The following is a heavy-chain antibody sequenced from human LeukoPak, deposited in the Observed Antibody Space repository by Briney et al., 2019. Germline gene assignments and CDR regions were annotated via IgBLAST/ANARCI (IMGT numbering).Heavy chain of an antibody. V-gene: IGHV3-7*01. J-gene: IGHJ6*04. CDR2: INEDGGLK. D-gene: IGHD3-10*02. CDR3: AELGITMIGGV. Sequence: PGGSLRLSCAASGFTFSAYWMTWVRQAPGKGLEWVANINEDGGLKYYVDSVKGRFTISRDNAKNSLYLQMNSLRAEDTAVYYCAELGITMIGGVWGKGTTVTISS. CDR1: GFTFSAYW.